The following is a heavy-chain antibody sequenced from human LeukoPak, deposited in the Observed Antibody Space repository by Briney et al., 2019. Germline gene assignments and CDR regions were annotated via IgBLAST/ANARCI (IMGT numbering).Heavy chain of an antibody. D-gene: IGHD6-19*01. CDR1: GGSISSGDYY. J-gene: IGHJ4*02. Sequence: SETLSLTCTVSGGSISSGDYYWSWIRQPPGKGLEWIGYIYYSGSTYYNPSLKSRVTISVDTSKNQFSLKLSSVTAADTAVYYCAREQWQVRKGLDYWGQGTLVTVSS. CDR3: AREQWQVRKGLDY. CDR2: IYYSGST. V-gene: IGHV4-30-4*01.